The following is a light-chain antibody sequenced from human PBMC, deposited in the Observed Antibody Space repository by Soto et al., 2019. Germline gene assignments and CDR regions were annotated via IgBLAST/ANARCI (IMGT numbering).Light chain of an antibody. CDR1: QSVSSSY. J-gene: IGKJ1*01. Sequence: EIVLTQSPGTLSLSPGERVTLSCRASQSVSSSYLAWYQQKPGQAPRLLIYGASSRATGIPDRFSGSGSGTDFTLTISRVEPEDFAVYYCQQYGSSPRRFGQGTKVEIK. CDR2: GAS. CDR3: QQYGSSPRR. V-gene: IGKV3-20*01.